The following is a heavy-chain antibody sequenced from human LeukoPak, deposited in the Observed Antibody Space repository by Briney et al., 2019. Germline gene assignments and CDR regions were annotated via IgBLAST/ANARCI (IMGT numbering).Heavy chain of an antibody. D-gene: IGHD3-22*01. CDR1: SGFISSYY. CDR3: ARLVDYDNSGDPDIFDI. CDR2: INYSGRI. Sequence: SETLSLTCIVSSGFISSYYWSWIRQTPGKGLEWIAFINYSGRIKYNPSLQSRVSISLDTSKNHFSLQLRSVMAADTAVYYCARLVDYDNSGDPDIFDIWGRGTIVSIS. J-gene: IGHJ3*02. V-gene: IGHV4-59*01.